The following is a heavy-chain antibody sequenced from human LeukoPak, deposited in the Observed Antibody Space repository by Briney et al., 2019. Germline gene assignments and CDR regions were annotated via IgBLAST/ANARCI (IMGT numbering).Heavy chain of an antibody. Sequence: GGSLRLSCAASGFTFTNYWMNWVRQASGKGLEWVANIKQDGSEKNYVDSVKGRFTISRDNAKNSLYLQMNSLRVEDTAVYYCARERVTTTSFDYWGQGVLVTVSS. D-gene: IGHD2/OR15-2a*01. CDR3: ARERVTTTSFDY. J-gene: IGHJ4*02. CDR1: GFTFTNYW. CDR2: IKQDGSEK. V-gene: IGHV3-7*01.